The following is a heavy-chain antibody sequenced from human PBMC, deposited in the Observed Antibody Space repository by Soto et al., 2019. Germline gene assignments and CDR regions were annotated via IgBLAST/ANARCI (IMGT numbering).Heavy chain of an antibody. J-gene: IGHJ4*02. CDR1: GFSLSTSGVG. D-gene: IGHD2-2*01. V-gene: IGHV2-5*02. CDR3: ALLYYCSSTSCYGFDY. Sequence: QITLKESGPTLVKPTQTLTLTCTFSGFSLSTSGVGVGWIRQPPGKALEWLALIYWDDDKRYSPSLKSRLIITKDTSKNQVVLTMTNMDPVDTATYYCALLYYCSSTSCYGFDYWGQGTLVTVSS. CDR2: IYWDDDK.